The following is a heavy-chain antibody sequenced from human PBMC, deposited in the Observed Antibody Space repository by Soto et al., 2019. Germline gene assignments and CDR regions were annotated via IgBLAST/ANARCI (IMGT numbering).Heavy chain of an antibody. J-gene: IGHJ6*01. CDR3: GRASPKDIGDGVDG. Sequence: QVHLQESGPGLVKPSQTLSLTCTVSGDSISNGDYHWSWIRQSPGKGLEWIGYVYSNGVTYYSPSLKRRVTISGDTAKNQVPPRLSSGTAADTAVDYWGRASPKDIGDGVDGWGLGTTVTVSS. D-gene: IGHD2-15*01. CDR2: VYSNGVT. V-gene: IGHV4-30-4*01. CDR1: GDSISNGDYH.